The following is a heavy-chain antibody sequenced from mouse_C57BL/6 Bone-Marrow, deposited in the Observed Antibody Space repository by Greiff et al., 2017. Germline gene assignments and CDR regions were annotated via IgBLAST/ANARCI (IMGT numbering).Heavy chain of an antibody. CDR3: ARDARLYAMDY. J-gene: IGHJ4*01. CDR1: GFTFSDFY. Sequence: EVKVVESGGGLVQSGRSLRLSCATSGFTFSDFYMEWVRQAPGKGLEWIAASRNKANDYTTEYSASVKGRFIVSRDTSQSFLYLQMNALRAEDTAIYYCARDARLYAMDYWGQGTSVTVSS. CDR2: SRNKANDYTT. V-gene: IGHV7-1*01.